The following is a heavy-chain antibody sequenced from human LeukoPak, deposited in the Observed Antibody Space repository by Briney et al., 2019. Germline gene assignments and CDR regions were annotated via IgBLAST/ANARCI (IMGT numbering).Heavy chain of an antibody. CDR2: ISAYNGNT. D-gene: IGHD3-3*01. Sequence: ASVKVSCKASGYTFTSYGISWVRQAPGQGLEWMGWISAYNGNTNYAQKLQGRVTMTTDTSTSTAYMELRSLRSDDTAVYYCARRLLTIFGVVHDAFDIWGQGTMVTVSS. CDR1: GYTFTSYG. V-gene: IGHV1-18*01. J-gene: IGHJ3*02. CDR3: ARRLLTIFGVVHDAFDI.